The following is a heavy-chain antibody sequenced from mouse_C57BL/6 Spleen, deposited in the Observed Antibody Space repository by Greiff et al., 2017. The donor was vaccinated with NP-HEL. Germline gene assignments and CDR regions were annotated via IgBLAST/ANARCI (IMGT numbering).Heavy chain of an antibody. CDR3: ARSGDGSPFPIDY. D-gene: IGHD2-3*01. CDR1: GYTFTSYG. Sequence: QVQLKQSGAELARPGASVKLSCKASGYTFTSYGISWVKQRTGQGLEWIGEIYPRSGNTYYNEKFKGKATLTAYKSSITAYMELRSLTSEDSAVYFCARSGDGSPFPIDYWGQGTSVTVSS. CDR2: IYPRSGNT. J-gene: IGHJ4*01. V-gene: IGHV1-81*01.